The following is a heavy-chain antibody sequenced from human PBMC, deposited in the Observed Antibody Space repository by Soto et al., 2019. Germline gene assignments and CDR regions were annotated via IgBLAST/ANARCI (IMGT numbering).Heavy chain of an antibody. CDR2: IYPGDSDT. J-gene: IGHJ6*02. CDR1: GYSFSSYW. Sequence: PGESLKISCKASGYSFSSYWIGWVRQMPGKGLEWMGIIYPGDSDTRYSPSFQGQVTISADKSISTAYLQWSSLKASDTAMYYCARRTTYSSSSQYYYYYYGMDVWGQGTTVTVSS. CDR3: ARRTTYSSSSQYYYYYYGMDV. V-gene: IGHV5-51*01. D-gene: IGHD6-6*01.